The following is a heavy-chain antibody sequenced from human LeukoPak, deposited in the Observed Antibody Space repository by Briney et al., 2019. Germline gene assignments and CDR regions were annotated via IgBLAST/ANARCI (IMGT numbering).Heavy chain of an antibody. CDR1: GFTFSNFA. D-gene: IGHD4-17*01. Sequence: PRGSLRLSCTASGFTFSNFAISWVRQAPGQGLEWVSATSGSGGITYHADSVKGRFTISRDNSKNTLYLQMNSLRVEDTAVYYCAKEVTVTPRGWFDPWGQGTLVTVSS. J-gene: IGHJ5*02. V-gene: IGHV3-23*01. CDR2: TSGSGGIT. CDR3: AKEVTVTPRGWFDP.